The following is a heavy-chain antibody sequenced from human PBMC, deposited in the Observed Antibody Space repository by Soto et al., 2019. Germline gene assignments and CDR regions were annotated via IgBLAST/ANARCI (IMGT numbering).Heavy chain of an antibody. Sequence: QVQLVQSGAEVKKPGSSVKVSCNSSGGTFGSYAISWVRQAPGQGLEWMGGVIPIFGTPHYAQKFHGRVTITADIPTCTAYLELSSLKSADTAVYYCAKIRWSISLQEEDAIWGQGTLVTVSS. D-gene: IGHD2-15*01. J-gene: IGHJ4*02. CDR3: AKIRWSISLQEEDAI. CDR2: VIPIFGTP. V-gene: IGHV1-69*06. CDR1: GGTFGSYA.